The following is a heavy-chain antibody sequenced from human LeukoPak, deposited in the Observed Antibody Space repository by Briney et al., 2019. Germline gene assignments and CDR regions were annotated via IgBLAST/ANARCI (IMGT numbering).Heavy chain of an antibody. CDR2: IYYSGST. CDR3: ARWGYDFAYYFDY. J-gene: IGHJ4*02. CDR1: GGSISSSSYY. Sequence: SETLSLTCTVSGGSISSSSYYWGWIRQPPGKGLEWIVSIYYSGSTYYNPSLKSRVTISVDTSKNQFSLKLSSVTAADTAVYYCARWGYDFAYYFDYWGQGTLVTVSS. D-gene: IGHD5-12*01. V-gene: IGHV4-39*01.